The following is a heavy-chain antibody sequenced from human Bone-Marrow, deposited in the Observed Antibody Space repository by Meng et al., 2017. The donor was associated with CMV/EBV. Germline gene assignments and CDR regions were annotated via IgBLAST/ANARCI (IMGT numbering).Heavy chain of an antibody. D-gene: IGHD4-23*01. J-gene: IGHJ6*02. Sequence: ASVKVSCKASGYTFTSYDINWVRQATGQGLEWMGWMNPNSGNTAYAPKFQGRLTMTRNTSINTAYMDLSSLRAEDTAVYYCAKGSVVTTLGDYYYYYGMDVWGQGTTVTVSS. V-gene: IGHV1-8*01. CDR1: GYTFTSYD. CDR3: AKGSVVTTLGDYYYYYGMDV. CDR2: MNPNSGNT.